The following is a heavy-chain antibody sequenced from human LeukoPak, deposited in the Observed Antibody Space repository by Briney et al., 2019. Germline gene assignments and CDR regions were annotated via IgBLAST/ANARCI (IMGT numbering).Heavy chain of an antibody. CDR3: ARSHTSLIVVEYDAFDI. D-gene: IGHD3-22*01. V-gene: IGHV1-8*01. CDR2: MNPNSGNT. Sequence: GASVKVSCKASGYTFTSYDINWVRQATGQGLEWMGWMNPNSGNTGYAQKFQGRVTMTRNTSISIAYMELSSLRSEDTAVYYCARSHTSLIVVEYDAFDIWGQGTMVTVSS. J-gene: IGHJ3*02. CDR1: GYTFTSYD.